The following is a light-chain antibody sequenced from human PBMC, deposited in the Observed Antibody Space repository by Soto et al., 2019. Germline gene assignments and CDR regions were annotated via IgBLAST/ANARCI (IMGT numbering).Light chain of an antibody. CDR1: QSISSY. J-gene: IGKJ2*01. CDR2: AAS. V-gene: IGKV1-39*01. CDR3: QQSYSTPPT. Sequence: DIQMTQSPSSLSASVGDRVTITCRASQSISSYLNWYQQKPGKAPKLLIYAASSLQSGVPSRFSGSGSGTDFTLTISSRQPEDCATYYCQQSYSTPPTFGQGTKLEIK.